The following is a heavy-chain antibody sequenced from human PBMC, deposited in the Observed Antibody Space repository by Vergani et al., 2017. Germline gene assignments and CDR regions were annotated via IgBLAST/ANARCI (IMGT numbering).Heavy chain of an antibody. CDR1: GGSFTSYH. CDR3: ARVNTETNGHLYYYYYMDV. V-gene: IGHV4-34*01. Sequence: QVQLQQWGGGLLKPSETLSLTCVVNGGSFTSYHWTWIRQSPGEELEWVGDIDHTGRPDYNPSLKSRLTMSVDKSRNQFSLTLNSVTATDPAIYFCARVNTETNGHLYYYYYMDVWGQGTAVTVS. D-gene: IGHD4-11*01. CDR2: IDHTGRP. J-gene: IGHJ6*03.